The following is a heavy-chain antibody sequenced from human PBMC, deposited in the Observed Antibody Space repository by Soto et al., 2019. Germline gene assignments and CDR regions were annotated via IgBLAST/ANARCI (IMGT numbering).Heavy chain of an antibody. D-gene: IGHD2-15*01. Sequence: DVQLLESGGGLVQPAGSLRLSCAASGFTFSSYAMGWVRQGPGKGLEWVAVVSIGGSTHYADSVRGRFTLSRDNSKNTLSLKMYSLTDEDTAVYFCAKRRGAGGDFDYWGQGALVTVSS. V-gene: IGHV3-23*01. J-gene: IGHJ4*02. CDR3: AKRRGAGGDFDY. CDR1: GFTFSSYA. CDR2: VSIGGST.